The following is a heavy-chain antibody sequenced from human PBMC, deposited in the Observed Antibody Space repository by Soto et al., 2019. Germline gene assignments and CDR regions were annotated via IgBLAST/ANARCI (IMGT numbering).Heavy chain of an antibody. V-gene: IGHV3-53*01. CDR2: SYSGGRT. CDR1: GFTVSSNY. J-gene: IGHJ5*02. CDR3: ARGYGAGSYFSDH. Sequence: EMQLVESGGALIQPGGSLRLSCAASGFTVSSNYMTWVRQAPGKGLEWVSGSYSGGRTYFADSVKGRFTISRDSLKNILHLQMDSLRAEDTAVYFCARGYGAGSYFSDHWGQGTLVTVSS. D-gene: IGHD3-10*01.